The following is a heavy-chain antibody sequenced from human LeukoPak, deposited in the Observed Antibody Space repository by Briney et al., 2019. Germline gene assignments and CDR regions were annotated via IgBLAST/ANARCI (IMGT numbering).Heavy chain of an antibody. V-gene: IGHV3-33*01. Sequence: GGSLRLSCAASGFTFSSYGMHWVRQAPGKGLEWVAVIWYDGSNKYYADSVKGRFTVSRDNSKNTLYLQMNSLRAEDTAVYYCARGDSSGYSKVFDYWGQGTLVTVSS. J-gene: IGHJ4*02. CDR2: IWYDGSNK. D-gene: IGHD3-22*01. CDR3: ARGDSSGYSKVFDY. CDR1: GFTFSSYG.